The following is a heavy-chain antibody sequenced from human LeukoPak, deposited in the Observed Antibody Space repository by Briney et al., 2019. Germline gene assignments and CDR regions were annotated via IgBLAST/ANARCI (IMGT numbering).Heavy chain of an antibody. V-gene: IGHV3-30*02. CDR2: IRYDGNDK. CDR1: GFTFSSYG. D-gene: IGHD3-10*02. Sequence: TGGSLRLSCAASGFTFSSYGMHWVRQAPGKGLEWVAFIRYDGNDKYYADSVKGRVTVSRDNSKNTLYLQMNSLRAEDTAVYYCAKDGRMLVCWGQGTLVTVS. CDR3: AKDGRMLVC. J-gene: IGHJ4*02.